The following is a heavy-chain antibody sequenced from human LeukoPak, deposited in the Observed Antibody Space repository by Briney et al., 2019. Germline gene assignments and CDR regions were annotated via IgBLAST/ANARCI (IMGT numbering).Heavy chain of an antibody. J-gene: IGHJ5*02. D-gene: IGHD2-2*01. CDR2: IIPIFGTA. V-gene: IGHV1-69*01. CDR1: GGTFSSYA. CDR3: ARVGALGYCSSTSCQNWFDP. Sequence: SVKVSCKASGGTFSSYAISWVRQAPGQGLEWMGGIIPIFGTANYAQKFQGRVTITADESTSTAYMELSSLRSEDTAVYYCARVGALGYCSSTSCQNWFDPWGQGTLVTVSS.